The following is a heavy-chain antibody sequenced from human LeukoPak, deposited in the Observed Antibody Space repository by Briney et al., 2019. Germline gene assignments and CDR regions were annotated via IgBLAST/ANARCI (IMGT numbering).Heavy chain of an antibody. CDR3: AREAGKRPLGYCSGGSCYSGLSDYGMDV. CDR2: INAGNGNT. D-gene: IGHD2-15*01. CDR1: GYTFTSYA. J-gene: IGHJ6*04. V-gene: IGHV1-3*01. Sequence: ASVKVSCKASGYTFTSYAMHWVRQAPGQRLEWMGWINAGNGNTKYSQKFQGRVTITRDTSASTAYMELSSLRSEDTAVYYCAREAGKRPLGYCSGGSCYSGLSDYGMDVWGKGTTVTVSS.